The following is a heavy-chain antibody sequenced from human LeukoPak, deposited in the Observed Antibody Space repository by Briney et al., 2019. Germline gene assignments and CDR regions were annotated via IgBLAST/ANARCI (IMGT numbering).Heavy chain of an antibody. J-gene: IGHJ4*02. CDR3: ARLTGTSFSTLDY. V-gene: IGHV4-34*01. D-gene: IGHD1-7*01. CDR2: INHSGST. Sequence: SETLSLTCAVYGGSFSGYYWSWIRQAPGKGLEWIGEINHSGSTNYNPSLKSRVTISVDTSKNQFSLKLSSVTAADTAVYYCARLTGTSFSTLDYWGQGTLVTVSS. CDR1: GGSFSGYY.